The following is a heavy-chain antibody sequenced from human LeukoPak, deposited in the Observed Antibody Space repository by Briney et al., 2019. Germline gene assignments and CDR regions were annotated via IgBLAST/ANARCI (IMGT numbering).Heavy chain of an antibody. CDR1: GGTFSSYA. J-gene: IGHJ5*02. Sequence: SVKVSCKASGGTFSSYAISWVRQAPGQGLEWMGGIIPIFGTANYAQKFQGRVTITTDESTSTAYMELSSLRSEDAAVYYCAREGRITIFGVVSPNNWFDPWGQGTLVTVSS. D-gene: IGHD3-3*01. CDR3: AREGRITIFGVVSPNNWFDP. V-gene: IGHV1-69*05. CDR2: IIPIFGTA.